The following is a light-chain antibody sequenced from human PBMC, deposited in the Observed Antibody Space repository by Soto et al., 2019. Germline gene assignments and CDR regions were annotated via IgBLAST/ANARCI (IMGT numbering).Light chain of an antibody. V-gene: IGKV1-5*03. J-gene: IGKJ1*01. CDR3: QQYNSAWT. CDR1: QSVSSW. CDR2: TAS. Sequence: DIQMTQSPSTLSASVGDRVTITCRASQSVSSWLAWYQQKPGKAPNLLIYTASSIESGVPSRFSGSGSGTEFTLTISSLQSDDFATYYCQQYNSAWTFGQGTTVEIK.